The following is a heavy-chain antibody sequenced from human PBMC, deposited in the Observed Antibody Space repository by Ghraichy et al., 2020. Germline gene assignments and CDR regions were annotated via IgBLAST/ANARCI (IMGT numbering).Heavy chain of an antibody. CDR2: INSDGSST. D-gene: IGHD1-26*01. CDR1: GFTFSSYW. J-gene: IGHJ4*02. V-gene: IGHV3-74*01. CDR3: ARAWELLTPVDY. Sequence: GGSLRLSCAASGFTFSSYWMHRVRQAPGKGLVWVSRINSDGSSTSYADSVKGRFTISRDNAKNTLYLQMNSLRAEDTAVYYCARAWELLTPVDYWGQGTLVTVSS.